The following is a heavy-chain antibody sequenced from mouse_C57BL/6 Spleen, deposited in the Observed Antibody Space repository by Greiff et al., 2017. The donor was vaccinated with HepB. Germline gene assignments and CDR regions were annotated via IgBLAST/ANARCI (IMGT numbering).Heavy chain of an antibody. Sequence: EVQLVESGGGLVKPGGSLKLSCAASGFTFSDYGMHWVRQAPEKGLEWVAYISSGSSTIYYADTVKGRFTISRDNAKNTLFLQMTSLRSEDTAMYYCARGDGSTSYYFDYWGQGTTLTVSS. J-gene: IGHJ2*01. D-gene: IGHD1-1*01. CDR2: ISSGSSTI. CDR1: GFTFSDYG. V-gene: IGHV5-17*01. CDR3: ARGDGSTSYYFDY.